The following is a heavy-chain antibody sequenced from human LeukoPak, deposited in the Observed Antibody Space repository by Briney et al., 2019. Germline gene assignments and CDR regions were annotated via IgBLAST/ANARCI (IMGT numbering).Heavy chain of an antibody. CDR3: ARDKGTY. V-gene: IGHV3-49*03. D-gene: IGHD3-10*01. J-gene: IGHJ4*02. Sequence: GGSLRLSCTTSGFTFGDYSMSWFRQAPGKGLEWVSFIPIKTYGGTTEYAASVKGRFTMSRDDSKSTAYLQMNSLKTEDTAVYYCARDKGTYWGQGTLVTVSS. CDR2: IPIKTYGGTT. CDR1: GFTFGDYS.